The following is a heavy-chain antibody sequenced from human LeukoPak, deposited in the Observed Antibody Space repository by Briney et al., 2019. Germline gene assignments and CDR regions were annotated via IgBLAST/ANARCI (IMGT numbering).Heavy chain of an antibody. CDR3: ASRSGGDY. Sequence: SETLSLTCTVSSGSISTSNYYWAWIRQPPGKGLEWIGSFYYPGSTYYNPSLKSRVTISIDASRNQFSLNLSSVTAADTAVYYCASRSGGDYWGQGTLVTVSS. D-gene: IGHD3-10*01. V-gene: IGHV4-39*01. J-gene: IGHJ4*02. CDR1: SGSISTSNYY. CDR2: FYYPGST.